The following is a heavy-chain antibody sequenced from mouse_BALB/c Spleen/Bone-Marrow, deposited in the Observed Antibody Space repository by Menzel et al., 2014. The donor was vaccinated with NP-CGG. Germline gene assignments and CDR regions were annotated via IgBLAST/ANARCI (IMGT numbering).Heavy chain of an antibody. CDR1: GYTFSSYW. Sequence: QVQLQQSGAELMKPGASVKVYCKATGYTFSSYWIEWVKQRPGHGLEWIGEILPGSGSTNYNEKFKGKATFPADTSSNTAYMQLSILTSEDSAVYYCARSRGGFYFDYRAQGTTLTVSS. V-gene: IGHV1-9*01. CDR2: ILPGSGST. J-gene: IGHJ2*01. D-gene: IGHD1-1*01. CDR3: ARSRGGFYFDY.